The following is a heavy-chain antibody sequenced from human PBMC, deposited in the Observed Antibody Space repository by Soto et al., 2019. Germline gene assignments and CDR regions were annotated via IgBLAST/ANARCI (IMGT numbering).Heavy chain of an antibody. Sequence: SETLSLTCAVYGGSFSDYYWTWIRQPPGKGLEWIGEIHHSGSTNYNPSLKSRVTISVDTSKNQFSLKLSSVTAADTAVYYCARGREYSLKNYYYGMDVWGQGTTVTVSS. CDR3: ARGREYSLKNYYYGMDV. CDR1: GGSFSDYY. CDR2: IHHSGST. D-gene: IGHD2-21*01. V-gene: IGHV4-34*09. J-gene: IGHJ6*02.